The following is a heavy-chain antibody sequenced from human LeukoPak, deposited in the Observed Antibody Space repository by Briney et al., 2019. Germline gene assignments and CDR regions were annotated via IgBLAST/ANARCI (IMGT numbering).Heavy chain of an antibody. V-gene: IGHV3-21*01. CDR2: VSSDSHFI. J-gene: IGHJ6*02. CDR1: GFTFSTYS. Sequence: GGSLRLSCAGTGFTFSTYSMNWVRQTPDKGLEWVSSVSSDSHFIFYADSVEGRFTISRDNAENSLYLQMNSLRAEDTAVYYCARDRGQFYSHTSYYYGMDVWGQGTTVTVSS. D-gene: IGHD2-21*01. CDR3: ARDRGQFYSHTSYYYGMDV.